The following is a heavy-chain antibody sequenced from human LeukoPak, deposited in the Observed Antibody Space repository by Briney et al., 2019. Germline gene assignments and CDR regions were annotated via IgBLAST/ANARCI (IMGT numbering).Heavy chain of an antibody. CDR3: ARDVGITVPQEWAFDI. Sequence: ASLKVSCKVSRDTLSELSMQCVRHAPGQGLGWMGWIGAYNGNTNYAQKLQGRVTTTTDTSTSTAYMDLRSLRSDDTGVYYCARDVGITVPQEWAFDIWGQGTMVTVSS. CDR1: RDTLSELS. CDR2: IGAYNGNT. V-gene: IGHV1-18*01. J-gene: IGHJ3*02. D-gene: IGHD3-3*01.